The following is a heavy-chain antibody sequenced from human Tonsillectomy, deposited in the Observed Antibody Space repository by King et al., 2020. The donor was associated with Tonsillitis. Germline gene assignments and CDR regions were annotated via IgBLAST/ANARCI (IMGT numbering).Heavy chain of an antibody. Sequence: VQLVESGAEVKKPGESLKISCKGSGYSFTSYWIGWVRQMPGKGLEWMGIIYPGDSDTRYSPSFPGQVTISADKSISTAYLQWSSLKASDTAMYYCARLDGYDSSGYYFDYWGQGTLVTVSS. CDR1: GYSFTSYW. J-gene: IGHJ4*02. V-gene: IGHV5-51*01. CDR2: IYPGDSDT. D-gene: IGHD3-22*01. CDR3: ARLDGYDSSGYYFDY.